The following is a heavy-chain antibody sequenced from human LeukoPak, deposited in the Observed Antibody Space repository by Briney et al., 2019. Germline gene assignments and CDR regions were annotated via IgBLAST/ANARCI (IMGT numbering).Heavy chain of an antibody. V-gene: IGHV3-7*01. D-gene: IGHD4-23*01. CDR2: INPDGSGK. Sequence: GGSLRLSCEASGFTLSTYWMNWVRQVPGKGLDWVANINPDGSGKRYVDSVKGRFTIARDNADNSLSLQMNSLRAEDTAVYYCASWGAGGNTWGQGTLVTVSS. J-gene: IGHJ5*02. CDR3: ASWGAGGNT. CDR1: GFTLSTYW.